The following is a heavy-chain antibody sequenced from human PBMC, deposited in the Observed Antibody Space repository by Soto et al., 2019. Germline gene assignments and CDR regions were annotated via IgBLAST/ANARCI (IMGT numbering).Heavy chain of an antibody. CDR1: GFTFTSSA. V-gene: IGHV1-58*01. Sequence: SVKVSCKASGFTFTSSAVQWVRQARGQRLEWIGWIVVGSGNTNYAQKFQERVTITRDMSTSTAYMELSSLRSEDTAVYYCAAATRGANGTEYYYGMDVWGQGTTVTVSS. D-gene: IGHD1-26*01. J-gene: IGHJ6*02. CDR3: AAATRGANGTEYYYGMDV. CDR2: IVVGSGNT.